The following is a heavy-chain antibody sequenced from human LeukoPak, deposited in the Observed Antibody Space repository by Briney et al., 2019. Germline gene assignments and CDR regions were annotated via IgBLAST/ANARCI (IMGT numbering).Heavy chain of an antibody. V-gene: IGHV3-48*03. CDR3: ARGRRDGYNY. D-gene: IGHD5-24*01. CDR2: ISTTGTTI. CDR1: GFIFSSYE. J-gene: IGHJ4*02. Sequence: GGSLRLSCEASGFIFSSYEMNWVRQAPGKGLEWVSYISTTGTTIYYSDSVRGRFTISRDNARNSLFLQMSSLKAEDTAVYYCARGRRDGYNYWGQGTLVTVSS.